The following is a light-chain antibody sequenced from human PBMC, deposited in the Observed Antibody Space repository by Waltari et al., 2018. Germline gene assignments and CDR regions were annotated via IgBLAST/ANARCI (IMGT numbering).Light chain of an antibody. Sequence: QSALTQPASVSGSPGQSITISCTGTSSDVGGYTYVSWYQQHPGKAPKFMIYDVTTRPSVVSNRFSGSKSVHTASLTISGLQAEDEADYYCSSYTSSSTWVFGGGTKLTVL. J-gene: IGLJ3*02. CDR3: SSYTSSSTWV. V-gene: IGLV2-14*03. CDR1: SSDVGGYTY. CDR2: DVT.